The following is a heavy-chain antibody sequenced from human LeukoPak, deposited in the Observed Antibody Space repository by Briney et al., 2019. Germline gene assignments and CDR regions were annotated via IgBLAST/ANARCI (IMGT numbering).Heavy chain of an antibody. CDR3: TRDLLGGSGTFDP. CDR1: GYTFTGYY. V-gene: IGHV1-2*02. CDR2: INPDSGDT. D-gene: IGHD3-10*01. Sequence: ASVTVSCKASGYTFTGYYLHWVRQAPGQGLEWMGWINPDSGDTNYLQKFQGRVTMTRDTSISTAYMELSRLRSDDTVVYYCTRDLLGGSGTFDPWGQGTLVTVSS. J-gene: IGHJ5*02.